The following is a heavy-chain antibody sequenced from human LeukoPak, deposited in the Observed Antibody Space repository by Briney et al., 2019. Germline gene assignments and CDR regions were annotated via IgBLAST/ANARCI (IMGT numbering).Heavy chain of an antibody. J-gene: IGHJ4*02. D-gene: IGHD4-17*01. V-gene: IGHV3-48*01. CDR1: GFTFSSYG. Sequence: PGRSLRLSCAVSGFTFSSYGMHWVRQAPGKGLEWVSYISSSSSTIYYADSVKGRFTISRDNAKNSLYLQMNSLRAEDTAVYYCARVFIGDYGDYQFDYWGQGTLVTVSS. CDR2: ISSSSSTI. CDR3: ARVFIGDYGDYQFDY.